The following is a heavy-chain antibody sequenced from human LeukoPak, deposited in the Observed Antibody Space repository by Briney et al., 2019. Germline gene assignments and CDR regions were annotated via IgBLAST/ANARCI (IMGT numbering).Heavy chain of an antibody. J-gene: IGHJ6*02. CDR3: AKDIRGATVTDYGMDV. D-gene: IGHD4-17*01. CDR1: GFSFDDYV. CDR2: ISWNSASI. Sequence: GGSLRLSCAASGFSFDDYVMHWVRQVPGKGLEWVSGISWNSASIVYADSVKGGFTISRDNAKNFLYLQMNSLRVEDTALYYCAKDIRGATVTDYGMDVWGQGTTVTVSS. V-gene: IGHV3-9*01.